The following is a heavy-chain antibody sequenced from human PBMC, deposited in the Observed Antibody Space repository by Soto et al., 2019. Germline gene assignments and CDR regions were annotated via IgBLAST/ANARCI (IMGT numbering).Heavy chain of an antibody. CDR3: VRDAGVVAGRADFFRH. CDR1: DDSISRTGHY. CDR2: VFYSGST. J-gene: IGHJ1*01. D-gene: IGHD6-19*01. Sequence: QLQLQESGPGLVKSSETLSLTCTVSDDSISRTGHYWGWVRQPPGREPEYIGSVFYSGSTDYNPSLESRITISVDTSRNQFSLKLNSVTAADTAVYYCVRDAGVVAGRADFFRHWGQGTLVTVSS. V-gene: IGHV4-39*01.